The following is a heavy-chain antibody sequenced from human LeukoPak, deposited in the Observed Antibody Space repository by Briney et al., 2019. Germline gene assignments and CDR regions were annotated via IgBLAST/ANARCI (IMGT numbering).Heavy chain of an antibody. CDR2: IHYSGRT. J-gene: IGHJ5*02. D-gene: IGHD5-12*01. V-gene: IGHV4-31*03. CDR1: TGSISSGDYF. Sequence: SETLSLTSTVSTGSISSGDYFWSWIRQHPGKGLEWIGYIHYSGRTFYNPSLKSRITISVDTSKNQLSLKLTSVTAADTAVYYCARDARPGSGHGFDPWDQGTLVTVS. CDR3: ARDARPGSGHGFDP.